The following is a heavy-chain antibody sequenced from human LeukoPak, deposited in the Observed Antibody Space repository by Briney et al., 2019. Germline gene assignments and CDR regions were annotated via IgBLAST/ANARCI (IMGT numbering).Heavy chain of an antibody. CDR3: ARDGRRSTYYYDSSGYNDAFDI. V-gene: IGHV4-4*07. Sequence: SETLSLTCTVSGGSISSYYWSWIRQPAGKGLEWIGRIYTSGSTNYNPSLKSRVTISVDTSKNQFSLKLSSVTAADTAVYYCARDGRRSTYYYDSSGYNDAFDIWGQGTMVTVSS. J-gene: IGHJ3*02. D-gene: IGHD3-22*01. CDR1: GGSISSYY. CDR2: IYTSGST.